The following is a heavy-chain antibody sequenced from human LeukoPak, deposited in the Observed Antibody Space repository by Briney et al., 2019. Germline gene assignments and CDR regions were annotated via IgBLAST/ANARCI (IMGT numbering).Heavy chain of an antibody. J-gene: IGHJ5*02. CDR1: GYTFTSYG. CDR3: ARNKQQLQFGWFDP. D-gene: IGHD6-13*01. Sequence: AASVKVSCKASGYTFTSYGISWVRQAPGQGLEWMGWISAYNGNTNYAQKLQGRVTMTTDTSTSTAYMELRSLRSDDTAVYYCARNKQQLQFGWFDPWGQGTLVTVSS. CDR2: ISAYNGNT. V-gene: IGHV1-18*01.